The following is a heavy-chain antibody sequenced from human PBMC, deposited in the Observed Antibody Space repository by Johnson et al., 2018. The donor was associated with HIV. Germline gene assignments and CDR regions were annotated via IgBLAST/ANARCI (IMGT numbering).Heavy chain of an antibody. J-gene: IGHJ3*02. D-gene: IGHD5-24*01. V-gene: IGHV3-30-3*01. CDR1: GFSFSNFD. Sequence: QVQLVESGGDLVQPGGSLRLSCADSGFSFSNFDMHWVRQAPGKGLEWVAVISYDGSNKYYADSVKGRFTISRDNSKNTLYLQMNSLRAEDTAVYYCAREGGDGYSPSAFDIWGQGTMVTVSS. CDR2: ISYDGSNK. CDR3: AREGGDGYSPSAFDI.